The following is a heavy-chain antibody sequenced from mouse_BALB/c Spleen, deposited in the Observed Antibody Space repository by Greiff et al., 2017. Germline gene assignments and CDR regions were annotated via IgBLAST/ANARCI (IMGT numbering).Heavy chain of an antibody. CDR1: GYSITSGYS. Sequence: DVQLQESGPDLVKPSQSLSLTCTVTGYSITSGYSWHWIRQFPGNKLEWMGYIHYSGSTNYNPSLKSRISITRDTSKNPFFLQLNSVTTEDTAAYYGARLDGNYGGYAMDYWGQGTSVTVSS. J-gene: IGHJ4*01. V-gene: IGHV3-1*02. D-gene: IGHD2-1*01. CDR2: IHYSGST. CDR3: ARLDGNYGGYAMDY.